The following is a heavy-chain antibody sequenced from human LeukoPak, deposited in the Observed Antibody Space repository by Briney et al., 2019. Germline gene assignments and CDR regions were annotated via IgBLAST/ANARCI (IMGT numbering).Heavy chain of an antibody. D-gene: IGHD6-13*01. CDR3: ARDYKAAAVSNWFDP. Sequence: GGSLRLSCAASGFTFSSYAMHWVRQAPGKGLEWVAVISYDGSNKYYADSVKGRFTISRDNSKNTLYLQMNSLRAEDTAVYYCARDYKAAAVSNWFDPWGQGTLVTVPS. CDR1: GFTFSSYA. V-gene: IGHV3-30*01. J-gene: IGHJ5*02. CDR2: ISYDGSNK.